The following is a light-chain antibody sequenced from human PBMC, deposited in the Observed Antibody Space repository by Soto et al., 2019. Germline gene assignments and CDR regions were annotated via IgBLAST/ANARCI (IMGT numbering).Light chain of an antibody. CDR1: QSISSW. CDR2: KAS. V-gene: IGKV1-5*03. J-gene: IGKJ1*01. CDR3: QQYMSYS. Sequence: DIQMTQSPSTLSASVGDRVTTTCRASQSISSWLAWYQQKPGKAPKLLIYKASSLESGVPSRFSGSGSGTEFTLTISSLQPDDFATYYCQQYMSYSFGQGTKVDIK.